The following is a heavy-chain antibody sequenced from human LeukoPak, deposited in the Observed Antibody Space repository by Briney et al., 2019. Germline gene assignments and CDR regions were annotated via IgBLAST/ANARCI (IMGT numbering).Heavy chain of an antibody. CDR3: ARDIKRSRARWENLGFDP. V-gene: IGHV1-18*01. CDR2: INTYSGDT. Sequence: ASVKVSCKPSGYTFTTYGISWVRQASGQGLEWMGWINTYSGDTNYAQKLQGRVTMTTDTSTSTAYMELRSLRSDDTAMYYCARDIKRSRARWENLGFDPWGQGTLVTVSS. CDR1: GYTFTTYG. J-gene: IGHJ5*02. D-gene: IGHD1-14*01.